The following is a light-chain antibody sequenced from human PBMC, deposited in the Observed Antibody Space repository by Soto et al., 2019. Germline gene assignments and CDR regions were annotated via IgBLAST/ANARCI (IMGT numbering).Light chain of an antibody. J-gene: IGLJ1*01. Sequence: QSVLTQPASVSGSPGQSITISCTGTSSDVGGYNYVSWYQQHPGKAPKLMIFEVSNRPSGVSNRFSGSKSGNTASLTISGLQTEDEADYYCTSYTSSFTHLFGTGTKVNV. CDR1: SSDVGGYNY. V-gene: IGLV2-14*01. CDR2: EVS. CDR3: TSYTSSFTHL.